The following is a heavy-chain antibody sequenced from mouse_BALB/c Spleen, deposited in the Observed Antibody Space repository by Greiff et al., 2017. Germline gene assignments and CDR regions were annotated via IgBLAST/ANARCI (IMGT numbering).Heavy chain of an antibody. V-gene: IGHV1-80*01. J-gene: IGHJ2*01. Sequence: QVQLQQSGAELVRPGSSVKISCKASGYAFSSYWMNWVKQRPGQGLEWIGQIYPGDGDTNYNEKFKGKATLTVDTSSSTAYVDLSSLTSEDSAVYYCARTRDGYLRNYWGQGTTLTVSS. D-gene: IGHD2-3*01. CDR3: ARTRDGYLRNY. CDR1: GYAFSSYW. CDR2: IYPGDGDT.